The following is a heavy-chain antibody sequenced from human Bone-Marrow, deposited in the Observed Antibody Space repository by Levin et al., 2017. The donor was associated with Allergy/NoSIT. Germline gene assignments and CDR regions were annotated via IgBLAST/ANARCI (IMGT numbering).Heavy chain of an antibody. V-gene: IGHV3-48*01. Sequence: GGSLRLSCGASGFTFSSYSMNWVRQAPGKGLEWISYISSGSSTIYYADSVKGRFTISRDNAKNSLYLEMSSLRGEDSAVYYCARKTSVTLYFYGMDVWGQGTTVTVSS. D-gene: IGHD4-17*01. J-gene: IGHJ6*02. CDR3: ARKTSVTLYFYGMDV. CDR2: ISSGSSTI. CDR1: GFTFSSYS.